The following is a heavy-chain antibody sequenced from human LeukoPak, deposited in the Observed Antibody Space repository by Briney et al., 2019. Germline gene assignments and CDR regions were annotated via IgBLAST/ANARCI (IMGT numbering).Heavy chain of an antibody. Sequence: SETLSLACTVSGGSFSSYYWSWIRQPAGKGLEWIGRIYTSGSTNYNPSLKSPITMSVDTSKNQFSLKLRSVTAADTAVYYCARESSYGYSIDYWGQGTLVTVSS. CDR3: ARESSYGYSIDY. J-gene: IGHJ4*02. V-gene: IGHV4-4*07. CDR1: GGSFSSYY. D-gene: IGHD5-18*01. CDR2: IYTSGST.